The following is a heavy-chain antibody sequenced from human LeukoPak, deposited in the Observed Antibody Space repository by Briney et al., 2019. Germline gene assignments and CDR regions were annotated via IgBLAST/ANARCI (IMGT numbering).Heavy chain of an antibody. D-gene: IGHD6-19*01. CDR1: GGSFSGYY. Sequence: SETLSLTCAVYGGSFSGYYWTWIRQSPGKGLEWIGEMNHRGNTNSNPSLKSRVTISVDTSNNQLSLRLTSVTAADTAVYYCARGWGAVAGLSPDAFDIWGQGTVVTVSS. J-gene: IGHJ3*02. V-gene: IGHV4-34*01. CDR2: MNHRGNT. CDR3: ARGWGAVAGLSPDAFDI.